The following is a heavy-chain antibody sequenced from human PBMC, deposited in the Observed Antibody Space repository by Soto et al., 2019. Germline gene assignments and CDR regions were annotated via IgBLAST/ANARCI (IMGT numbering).Heavy chain of an antibody. CDR1: GGSISDFH. Sequence: SETLSLTGTVSGGSISDFHWSWILQPPGKGLTWIGYIYYSGSTNYNPLLKGRVTISVDTSKNQFPLNLWSMSPADTAVYYCARVGGLAARTFDYWGPGTLVTVSS. CDR3: ARVGGLAARTFDY. CDR2: IYYSGST. D-gene: IGHD6-6*01. J-gene: IGHJ4*02. V-gene: IGHV4-59*01.